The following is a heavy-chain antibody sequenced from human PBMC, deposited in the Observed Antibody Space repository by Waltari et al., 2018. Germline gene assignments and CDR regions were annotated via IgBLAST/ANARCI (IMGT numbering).Heavy chain of an antibody. D-gene: IGHD3-3*01. CDR3: ARITTEESITGMDV. CDR1: ELPLRHYW. J-gene: IGHJ6*02. CDR2: IRGDGSEK. Sequence: HLVESGGGLVQPGGSMKLSCAASELPLRHYWMTWVRQSPGKGLEWVANIRGDGSEKYYVDSVKGRFVISRDNAKNILYLQMDSLTVEDTAVYYCARITTEESITGMDVWGQGTTVTVSS. V-gene: IGHV3-7*01.